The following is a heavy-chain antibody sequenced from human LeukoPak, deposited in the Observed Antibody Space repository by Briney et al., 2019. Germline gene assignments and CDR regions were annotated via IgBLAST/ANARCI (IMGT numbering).Heavy chain of an antibody. Sequence: KPSETLSLTCTVSGYSISSGYYWGWIRQPPGKGLEWIGSIYHSGSTYYNPSLKSRVTISVDTSKNQFSLKLSSVTAADTAVYYCARENVDTAMVNYFDYWGQGTLVTVSS. V-gene: IGHV4-38-2*02. CDR2: IYHSGST. CDR3: ARENVDTAMVNYFDY. D-gene: IGHD5-18*01. CDR1: GYSISSGYY. J-gene: IGHJ4*02.